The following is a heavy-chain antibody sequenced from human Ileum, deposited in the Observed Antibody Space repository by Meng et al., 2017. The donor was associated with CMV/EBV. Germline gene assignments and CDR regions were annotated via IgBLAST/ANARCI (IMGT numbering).Heavy chain of an antibody. J-gene: IGHJ4*02. CDR1: GFSFSNYG. CDR3: ARDWSYGNSGFHDY. D-gene: IGHD4-23*01. CDR2: IYSDGNNK. Sequence: GESLKISCAASGFSFSNYGMHWVRQAPGKGMEWVAVIYSDGNNKYYADSVKGRFTISRDNSKNTVFLEMNSPGAEDTALYYCARDWSYGNSGFHDYWGQGTLVTVSS. V-gene: IGHV3-33*01.